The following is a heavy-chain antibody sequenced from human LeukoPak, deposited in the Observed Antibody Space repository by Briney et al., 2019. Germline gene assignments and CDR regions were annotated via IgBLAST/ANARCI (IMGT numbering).Heavy chain of an antibody. Sequence: GRSLRLASVAAGITFTDVYMTWIRQAPGRGPQWVSYIGPDGTDTVYAASVKGRFTISRDNAQKSLYLQMNNLRADDTAVYYCARTARLLDYWGQGTLVTVSS. V-gene: IGHV3-11*01. CDR2: IGPDGTDT. CDR1: GITFTDVY. J-gene: IGHJ4*02. CDR3: ARTARLLDY.